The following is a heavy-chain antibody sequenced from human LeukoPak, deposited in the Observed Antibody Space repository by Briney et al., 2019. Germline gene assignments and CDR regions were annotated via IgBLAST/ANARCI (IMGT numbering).Heavy chain of an antibody. CDR3: ARRADIVATKWVAHYYYYMDV. J-gene: IGHJ6*03. CDR2: ITHTGST. CDR1: GGSFSGYY. V-gene: IGHV4-34*01. Sequence: SETLSLTCAVYGGSFSGYYWSWIRQPPGKGLEWIGEITHTGSTYYNPSLKSRVTISVDTSKNQFSLKLSSVTAADTAVYYCARRADIVATKWVAHYYYYMDVWGKGTTVTVSS. D-gene: IGHD5-12*01.